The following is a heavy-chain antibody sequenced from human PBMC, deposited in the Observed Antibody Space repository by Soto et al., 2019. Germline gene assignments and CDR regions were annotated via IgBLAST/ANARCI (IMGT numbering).Heavy chain of an antibody. V-gene: IGHV1-69*06. CDR3: AVTVTGSRSPLAH. CDR2: IIPIYASP. CDR1: GGTFSSNA. D-gene: IGHD3-9*01. J-gene: IGHJ4*02. Sequence: QVQLVQSGAEVKKPGSSVKVSCKASGGTFSSNAISWVRQAPGQGLEWMGGIIPIYASPNYAQNFQGRVTVTADKATSTAYLELSRLKCADSAIYYCAVTVTGSRSPLAHWGRGTLVSVSS.